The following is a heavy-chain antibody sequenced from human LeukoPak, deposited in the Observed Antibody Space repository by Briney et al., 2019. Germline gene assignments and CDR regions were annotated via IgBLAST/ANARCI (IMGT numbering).Heavy chain of an antibody. CDR2: IRYDGSNK. CDR3: AKIIVVVPAATDFFDY. Sequence: PGGSLRLSCAASGFTFSSHGMHWVRQAPGKGLEWVAFIRYDGSNKYYADSVKGRFTISRDNSKNTLYLQMNSLRAEDTAVYYCAKIIVVVPAATDFFDYWGQGTLVTVSS. CDR1: GFTFSSHG. J-gene: IGHJ4*02. D-gene: IGHD2-2*01. V-gene: IGHV3-30*02.